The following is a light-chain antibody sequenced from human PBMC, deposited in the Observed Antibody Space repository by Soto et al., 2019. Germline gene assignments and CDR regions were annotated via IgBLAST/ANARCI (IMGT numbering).Light chain of an antibody. CDR3: AVWDDSLNAVV. J-gene: IGLJ2*01. V-gene: IGLV1-44*01. Sequence: QSVLTQPPSASGTPGQRVTISCSGSSSNIGRNAVNWYQQLPGAAPTLLIYSSYQRPSGVPDRFCGSKSGTSGSLAIRGLQSEDVAAYCCAVWDDSLNAVVFGGGTKLTVL. CDR1: SSNIGRNA. CDR2: SSY.